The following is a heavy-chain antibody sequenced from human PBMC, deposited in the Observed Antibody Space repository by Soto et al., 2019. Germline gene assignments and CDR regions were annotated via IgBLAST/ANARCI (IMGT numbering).Heavy chain of an antibody. D-gene: IGHD6-25*01. CDR3: ARVGRLQMDFQH. Sequence: SETLSLTCTVSSGSISSSSYYWGWIRQPPGKGLEWIGTISYSGSTFYNPSLKSRLTISMDKSKNQFSLKLSSVTAADTAVYYCARVGRLQMDFQHWGQGTLVTVSS. J-gene: IGHJ1*01. V-gene: IGHV4-39*01. CDR2: ISYSGST. CDR1: SGSISSSSYY.